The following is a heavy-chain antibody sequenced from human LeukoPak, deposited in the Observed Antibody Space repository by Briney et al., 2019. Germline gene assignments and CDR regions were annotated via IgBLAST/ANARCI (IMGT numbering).Heavy chain of an antibody. CDR2: IYYSGST. CDR1: GDSISSYY. J-gene: IGHJ4*02. Sequence: TASETLSLTCTVSGDSISSYYWSWIRQPPGKGLEWIGYIYYSGSTNYNPSLKSRATISVDTSKNQFSLKLSSVTAADTAVYYCARDDGYTTLDYWGQGTLVTVSS. D-gene: IGHD5-24*01. V-gene: IGHV4-59*01. CDR3: ARDDGYTTLDY.